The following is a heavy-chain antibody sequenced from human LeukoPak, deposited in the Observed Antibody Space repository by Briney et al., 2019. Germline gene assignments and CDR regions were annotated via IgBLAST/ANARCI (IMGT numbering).Heavy chain of an antibody. J-gene: IGHJ4*02. CDR2: LSLYYGST. D-gene: IGHD2-15*01. CDR3: AKYCGPANCYSGFDY. Sequence: PGGSLTLSCQVFGLRRGGEVLTGSRRSPGKGLNGASGLSLYYGSTYYADSVKGRFTISRDNSKNTYYLEMNSLRADDSAIYYCAKYCGPANCYSGFDYWGQGTLVTVSS. V-gene: IGHV3-23*01. CDR1: GLRRGGEV.